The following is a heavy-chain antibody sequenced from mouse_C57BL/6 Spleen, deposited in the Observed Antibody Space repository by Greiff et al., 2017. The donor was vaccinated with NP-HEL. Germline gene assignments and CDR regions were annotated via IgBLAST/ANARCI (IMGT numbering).Heavy chain of an antibody. V-gene: IGHV1-81*01. CDR1: GYTFTSYG. Sequence: VKVVESGAELARPGASVKLSCKASGYTFTSYGISWVKQRTGQGLEWIGEIYPRSGNTYYNEKFKGKATLTADKSSSTAYMELRSLTSEDSAVYFCARGGVITTVVATDAMDYWGQGTSVTVSS. CDR3: ARGGVITTVVATDAMDY. J-gene: IGHJ4*01. D-gene: IGHD1-1*01. CDR2: IYPRSGNT.